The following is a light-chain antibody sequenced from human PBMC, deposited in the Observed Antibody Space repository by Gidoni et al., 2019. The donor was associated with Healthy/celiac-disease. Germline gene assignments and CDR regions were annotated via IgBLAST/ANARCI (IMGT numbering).Light chain of an antibody. V-gene: IGLV2-14*01. CDR2: AVS. Sequence: QSALTQPASVSGSPGQAITISCTGTSSDVGGYNYVSWYQQHPGTAPKLMIYAVSHRPSGVSNRFSGSKSGNTASLTISGLQAEDEADYYCSSYTSSSTYVFGTGTKVTVL. CDR3: SSYTSSSTYV. J-gene: IGLJ1*01. CDR1: SSDVGGYNY.